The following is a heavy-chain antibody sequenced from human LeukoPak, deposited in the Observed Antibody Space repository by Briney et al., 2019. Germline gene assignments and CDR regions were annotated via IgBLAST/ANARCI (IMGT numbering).Heavy chain of an antibody. D-gene: IGHD1-26*01. Sequence: GGSLRLSCAPSGFTVSSNYMSWVRPAPGEGLEWVSVVYSGGSTYYADSAKGRFTISRDNSKNTLYLQINSLRDEDTAVYYCARETYSGSYLGDWDYWGQGTLVTVSS. CDR2: VYSGGST. V-gene: IGHV3-66*01. J-gene: IGHJ4*02. CDR1: GFTVSSNY. CDR3: ARETYSGSYLGDWDY.